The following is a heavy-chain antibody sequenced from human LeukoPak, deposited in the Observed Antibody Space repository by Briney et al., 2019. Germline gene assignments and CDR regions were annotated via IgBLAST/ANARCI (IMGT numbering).Heavy chain of an antibody. D-gene: IGHD4-23*01. CDR2: ISAYNGNT. V-gene: IGHV1-18*01. CDR3: AKDSVVTFQWGGDYFDY. CDR1: GYTFTSYG. J-gene: IGHJ4*02. Sequence: ASVKVSCKASGYTFTSYGISWVRQAPGQGLEWMGWISAYNGNTNYAQKLQGRVTMTTDTSTSTAYMELRSLRSDDTAVYYCAKDSVVTFQWGGDYFDYWGQGTLVTVSS.